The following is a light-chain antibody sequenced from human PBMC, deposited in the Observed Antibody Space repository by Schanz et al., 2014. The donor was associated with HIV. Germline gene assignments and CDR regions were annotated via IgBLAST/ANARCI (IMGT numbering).Light chain of an antibody. Sequence: EGVLTQSPGSLSFSPGERATLTCRASQSVSSYLAWYQNKPGQAPRLLIYDASNRATGIPARFSGSGSGTDFTLTISSLEPEDFAVYYCQQRSNWPPYTFGQGTKLEIK. CDR1: QSVSSY. CDR3: QQRSNWPPYT. V-gene: IGKV3-11*01. CDR2: DAS. J-gene: IGKJ2*01.